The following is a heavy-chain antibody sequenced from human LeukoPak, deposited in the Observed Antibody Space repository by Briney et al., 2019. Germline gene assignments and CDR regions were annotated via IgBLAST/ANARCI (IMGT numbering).Heavy chain of an antibody. CDR1: GGSISSSNW. Sequence: SGTLSLTCAVSGGSISSSNWWSWVRQPPGKGLEWIGEVYQSGGSNYNPSLKSRVTISVDKSKNQFSLNLSSVTAADTAVYYCARSPGSYYGFWFDPWGQGSLVTVSS. CDR2: VYQSGGS. CDR3: ARSPGSYYGFWFDP. J-gene: IGHJ5*02. V-gene: IGHV4-4*02. D-gene: IGHD3-10*01.